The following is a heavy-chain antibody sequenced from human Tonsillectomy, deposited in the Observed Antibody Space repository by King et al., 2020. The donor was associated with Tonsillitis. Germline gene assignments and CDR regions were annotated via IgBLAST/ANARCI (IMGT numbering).Heavy chain of an antibody. CDR1: GGSFSGYY. CDR2: INHIGSP. J-gene: IGHJ2*01. Sequence: VQLQQWGAGLLKPSETLSLTCAVYGGSFSGYYCSWIRQPPGKGREWMGEINHIGSPNYNPSLKCRVTISVDTSKNQFSLKLSSVTAADTAVYSCARKGHSTSGRYWYFDLWGRGALVTVSS. D-gene: IGHD6-6*01. V-gene: IGHV4-34*01. CDR3: ARKGHSTSGRYWYFDL.